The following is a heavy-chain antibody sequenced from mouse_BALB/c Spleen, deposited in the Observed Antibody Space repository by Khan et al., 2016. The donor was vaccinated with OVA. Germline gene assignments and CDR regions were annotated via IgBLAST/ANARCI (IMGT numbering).Heavy chain of an antibody. CDR1: GYSFTGYY. D-gene: IGHD2-14*01. CDR2: IIPNTDNI. Sequence: VQLKQSGPDLMKTGASVKISCKASGYSFTGYYMNWVRQSPGNSPECIGRIIPNTDNINYNQKFRGKAIFTVDTSSSTAYMELRSLTSEDSAVYYCARGYDFVACGGQGTVIAVS. CDR3: ARGYDFVAC. V-gene: IGHV1-26*01. J-gene: IGHJ3*01.